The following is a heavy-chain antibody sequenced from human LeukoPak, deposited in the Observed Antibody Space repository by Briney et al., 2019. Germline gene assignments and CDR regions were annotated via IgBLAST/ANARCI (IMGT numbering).Heavy chain of an antibody. CDR3: ARFYGDYLNYYYYGMDV. J-gene: IGHJ6*04. Sequence: GASLQISCEGSGSIFTSYWIRWGRQLPGKGQEGMGRIDGGDSYTNYSPSWQGHVTISADKSISTAYLQWSSLKASDTAMYYCARFYGDYLNYYYYGMDVWGKGTTVTVSS. V-gene: IGHV5-10-1*01. CDR2: IDGGDSYT. CDR1: GSIFTSYW. D-gene: IGHD4-17*01.